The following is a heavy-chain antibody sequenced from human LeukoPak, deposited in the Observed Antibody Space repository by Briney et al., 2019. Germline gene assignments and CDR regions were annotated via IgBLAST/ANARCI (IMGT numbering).Heavy chain of an antibody. D-gene: IGHD1-14*01. Sequence: SGGTLRPSCAASGFTFSNFGMNWVRQAPGKGLEWVSSISGSGGSTYYADSVKGRFTISRDNSKNTLYLQMNSLRAEDTAVYYCAKPARTDYVDYWGQGTLVTVSS. J-gene: IGHJ4*02. CDR3: AKPARTDYVDY. V-gene: IGHV3-23*01. CDR2: ISGSGGST. CDR1: GFTFSNFG.